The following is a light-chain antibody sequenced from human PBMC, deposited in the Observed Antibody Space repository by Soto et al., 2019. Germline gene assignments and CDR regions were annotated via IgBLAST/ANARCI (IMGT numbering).Light chain of an antibody. V-gene: IGKV2-24*01. CDR3: MQATQYPRT. J-gene: IGKJ1*01. CDR2: EVS. CDR1: QSLVRSDGNTY. Sequence: DIVMTQTPLSSPVTLGQPASISCRSSQSLVRSDGNTYLSWLQQRPGQPPRLLIYEVSNRFSGVPERFSGSGAGTDFTLKISRVEAEDVGVYYCMQATQYPRTFGQGTKVEIK.